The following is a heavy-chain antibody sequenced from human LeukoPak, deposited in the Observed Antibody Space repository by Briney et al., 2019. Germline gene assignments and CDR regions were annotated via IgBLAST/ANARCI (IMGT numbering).Heavy chain of an antibody. Sequence: ASVKVSCKASGYTFTDYYIHWVRQAPGQGLEWMGWINPNSGGTRSAQKFQGRVTMTRDTSISTAYMELSSLRYDDTAVYYCASNILVRDIINWFDPWGQGTQVTVSS. J-gene: IGHJ5*02. V-gene: IGHV1-2*02. CDR2: INPNSGGT. D-gene: IGHD3-10*01. CDR3: ASNILVRDIINWFDP. CDR1: GYTFTDYY.